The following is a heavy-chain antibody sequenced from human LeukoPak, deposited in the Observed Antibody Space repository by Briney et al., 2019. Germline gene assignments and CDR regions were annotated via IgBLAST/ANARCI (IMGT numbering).Heavy chain of an antibody. CDR2: IRYDGSNK. Sequence: GGSLRLSCAASGFTFSGFGMHWVRQAPGKGLEWVAFIRYDGSNKYYADSVKGRFTISRDNSKNTLYLQMNSLRAEDTALYYCAREVYYDTSGYYPDYWGQGTLVTVSS. CDR1: GFTFSGFG. V-gene: IGHV3-30*02. D-gene: IGHD3-22*01. CDR3: AREVYYDTSGYYPDY. J-gene: IGHJ4*02.